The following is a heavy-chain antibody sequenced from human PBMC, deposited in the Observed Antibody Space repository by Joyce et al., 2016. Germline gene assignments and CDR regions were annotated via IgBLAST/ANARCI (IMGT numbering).Heavy chain of an antibody. CDR1: GYTLSELS. J-gene: IGHJ4*02. CDR3: SILSPMVDY. CDR2: FDPDDGEK. D-gene: IGHD3-10*01. V-gene: IGHV1-24*01. Sequence: QVQVVQSGAEVKKPGASVKVSCKVSGYTLSELSMHWVRQGPEKGLEWIGGFDPDDGEKSYEQKFQGRLTVTEDTSTDTVYMELRSLTSEDTAVYYCSILSPMVDYWGQGTLVTVSS.